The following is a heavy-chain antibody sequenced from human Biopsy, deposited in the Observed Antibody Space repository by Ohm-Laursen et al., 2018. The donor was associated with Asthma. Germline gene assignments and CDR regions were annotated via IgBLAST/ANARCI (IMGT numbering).Heavy chain of an antibody. CDR3: ARDGPELPTELDY. CDR1: GFTFSNYV. V-gene: IGHV3-23*01. J-gene: IGHJ4*02. CDR2: ITGSGGFT. Sequence: SLRLSCAASGFTFSNYVMSWVRQAPGKGLEWVSSITGSGGFTYHADSVKGRFTISRDKSDNTLYLQMNSLTAEDTAVHYCARDGPELPTELDYWGPGTLVTVSS. D-gene: IGHD1-14*01.